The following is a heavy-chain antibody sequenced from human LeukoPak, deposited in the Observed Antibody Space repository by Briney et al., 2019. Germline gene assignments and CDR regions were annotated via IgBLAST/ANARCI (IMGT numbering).Heavy chain of an antibody. J-gene: IGHJ4*02. D-gene: IGHD3-10*01. CDR2: ISVTGLTI. CDR3: AKAVRSMVTGGGYFDS. Sequence: PGGSLRLSCAASGFTFSNYEINWVRQAPGKGLEWISYISVTGLTISYSDSVKGRFTISRDNAKNSLYLQMNSLRAEDTAVYYCAKAVRSMVTGGGYFDSWGQGTLVTVSS. V-gene: IGHV3-48*03. CDR1: GFTFSNYE.